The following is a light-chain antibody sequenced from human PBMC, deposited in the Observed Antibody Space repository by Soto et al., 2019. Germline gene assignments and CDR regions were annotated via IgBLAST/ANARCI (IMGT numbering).Light chain of an antibody. CDR3: CSYAGSSTPMV. Sequence: QSALTQPASASGSPGQSITISCTGTSSDVGSYNLVSWYQQHPGKAPKLMIYEVSKRPSGVSNRFSGSKSGNTASLTISGLQAEDEADYYCCSYAGSSTPMVFGGGTKLTVL. CDR2: EVS. CDR1: SSDVGSYNL. V-gene: IGLV2-23*02. J-gene: IGLJ2*01.